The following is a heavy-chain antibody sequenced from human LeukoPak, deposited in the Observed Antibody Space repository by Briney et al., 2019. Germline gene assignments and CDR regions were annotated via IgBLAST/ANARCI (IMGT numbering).Heavy chain of an antibody. CDR3: VAARADFDY. V-gene: IGHV3-74*01. J-gene: IGHJ4*02. Sequence: PGGSLRLSCAAFGLTLSSYWMHCVRQAPGKGLVWVSRINSDGTSTTYADPVKGRFTISRDTAKNSLYLQMNSLRAEDTAVYYCVAARADFDYWGQGTLVTVSS. CDR2: INSDGTST. D-gene: IGHD2-15*01. CDR1: GLTLSSYW.